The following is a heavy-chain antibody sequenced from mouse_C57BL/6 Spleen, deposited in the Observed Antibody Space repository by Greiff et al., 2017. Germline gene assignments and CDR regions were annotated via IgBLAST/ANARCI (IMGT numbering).Heavy chain of an antibody. V-gene: IGHV1-62-2*01. CDR3: AKHEERDGYYNFDY. Sequence: VKLVESGAGLVKPGASVKLSCTASGFTFTEYTIHWVRQRSGQGLEWIGWFYPGSGSIKYNEKFTDKATSTEDKTSSTVYMELSRLTSEDAAVYFCAKHEERDGYYNFDYWGKGTTLTVSS. J-gene: IGHJ2*01. D-gene: IGHD2-3*01. CDR1: GFTFTEYT. CDR2: FYPGSGSI.